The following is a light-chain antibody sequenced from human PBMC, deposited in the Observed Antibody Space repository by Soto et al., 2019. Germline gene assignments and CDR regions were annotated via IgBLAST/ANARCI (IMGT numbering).Light chain of an antibody. V-gene: IGKV3-20*01. J-gene: IGKJ5*01. Sequence: DILLTQSPGTLSLSPGERGPLSCRASQTVSSNFLAWYQQKPGQAPRLLIFDASTRATGIPDRFSGSGSGTDFTLTISRLEPEDFAVYYCQHYVERSPITFGQGTRLEIK. CDR2: DAS. CDR3: QHYVERSPIT. CDR1: QTVSSNF.